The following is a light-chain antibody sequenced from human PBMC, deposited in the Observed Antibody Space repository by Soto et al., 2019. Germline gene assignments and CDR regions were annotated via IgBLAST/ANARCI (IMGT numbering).Light chain of an antibody. CDR1: QSVSSY. J-gene: IGKJ1*01. Sequence: IGMTQSPATLSLYPGERATLSCRASQSVSSYLAWYQQKPGQAPRLLIYGASSRATGIPDRFSGSGSGTDFTLTISRLEPEDFAVYYCQQYGSSLPWTFGQGTKVDIK. CDR2: GAS. CDR3: QQYGSSLPWT. V-gene: IGKV3-20*01.